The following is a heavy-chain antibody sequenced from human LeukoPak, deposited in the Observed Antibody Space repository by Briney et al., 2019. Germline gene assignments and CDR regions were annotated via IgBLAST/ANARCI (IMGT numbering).Heavy chain of an antibody. V-gene: IGHV3-30*18. D-gene: IGHD6-19*01. J-gene: IGHJ4*02. Sequence: GGSLRLSCAASGFTFSSYGMHWVRQAPGKGLEWVAVISYDGSNKYYADSVKGRFTISRDNSKNTLYLQMNSLRAEDTVVYYCAKEPIIAVAGLSWGQGTLVTVSS. CDR3: AKEPIIAVAGLS. CDR2: ISYDGSNK. CDR1: GFTFSSYG.